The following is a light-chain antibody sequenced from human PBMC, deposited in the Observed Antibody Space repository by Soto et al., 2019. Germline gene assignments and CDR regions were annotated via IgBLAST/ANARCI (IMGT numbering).Light chain of an antibody. J-gene: IGKJ4*01. V-gene: IGKV1-39*01. CDR1: QSISSY. CDR3: QQSYSPLT. CDR2: AAS. Sequence: DIQMTQSPSSLSASVGDRVTITCRASQSISSYLNWYQQKPGKAPKLLIYAASSLQSGVPSRFSVSGSGTDFTLTISSLQPEDFATYYCQQSYSPLTFGGGTKVEIK.